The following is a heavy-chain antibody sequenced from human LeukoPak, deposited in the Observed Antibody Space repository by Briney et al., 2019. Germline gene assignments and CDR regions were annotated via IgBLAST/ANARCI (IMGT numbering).Heavy chain of an antibody. Sequence: GGSLRLSCAASGCTFSDYYMSWIRQAPGKGLEWVSYISSSGSTIYYADSVKGRFTISRDNAKNSLYLQMNSLRAEDTAVYYCARDREQLTYYFDYWGQGTLVTVSS. V-gene: IGHV3-11*01. CDR3: ARDREQLTYYFDY. CDR2: ISSSGSTI. D-gene: IGHD6-6*01. CDR1: GCTFSDYY. J-gene: IGHJ4*02.